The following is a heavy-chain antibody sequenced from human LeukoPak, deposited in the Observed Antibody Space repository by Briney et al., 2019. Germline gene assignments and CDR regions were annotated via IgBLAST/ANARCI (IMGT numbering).Heavy chain of an antibody. J-gene: IGHJ6*04. V-gene: IGHV4-30-4*01. D-gene: IGHD2-15*01. Sequence: SQTLSLTCTVSGGSISSGDYYWSWIRQPPGKGLEWIGYIYYSGSTYYNPSLKSRVTISVDTSKNQFSLKLSSVTAADTAVYYCARGYCSGGSCSYYGMDVWGKGTTVTVSS. CDR1: GGSISSGDYY. CDR3: ARGYCSGGSCSYYGMDV. CDR2: IYYSGST.